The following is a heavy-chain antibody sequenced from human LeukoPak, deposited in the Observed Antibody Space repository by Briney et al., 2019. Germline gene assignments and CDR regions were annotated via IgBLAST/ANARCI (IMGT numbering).Heavy chain of an antibody. Sequence: GGSLRLSCATSEFTFSAYAMHWIRQAPGRGLEWVAFVRYGGNIKYYADSVKGRFTISRDNSQNTLYLQMNSLRPEETAVYYCTKDLGTEYNIFDYWGQGTLVTVSS. CDR3: TKDLGTEYNIFDY. D-gene: IGHD3-9*01. CDR1: EFTFSAYA. V-gene: IGHV3-30*02. CDR2: VRYGGNIK. J-gene: IGHJ4*02.